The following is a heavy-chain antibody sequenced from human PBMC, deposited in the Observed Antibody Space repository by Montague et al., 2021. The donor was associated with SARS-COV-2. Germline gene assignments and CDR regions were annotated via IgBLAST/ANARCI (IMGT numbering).Heavy chain of an antibody. D-gene: IGHD6-19*01. V-gene: IGHV4-39*07. CDR3: ARDIAVAGLFDY. J-gene: IGHJ4*02. Sequence: SETLSLTCTVSAGSISSSNYYWGWIRQPPGKGLEWIGSIYYSGTTYYNPSLQSRVTISVDTSKNQFSLKLSSVTAADTAVYYCARDIAVAGLFDYWGQGTLVTVSS. CDR1: AGSISSSNYY. CDR2: IYYSGTT.